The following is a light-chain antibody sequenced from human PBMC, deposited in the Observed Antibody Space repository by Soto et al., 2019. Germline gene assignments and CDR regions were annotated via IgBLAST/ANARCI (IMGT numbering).Light chain of an antibody. V-gene: IGLV2-14*01. CDR1: SSDIGGSNS. CDR3: SSSSTSGTLVV. Sequence: QPVLTQPASVSGSPGQTIIISCTGTSSDIGGSNSVSWYQQHPDRAPKLILFDVSHRPSKIPDRFSGSQSGTTAFLTISGLQAVDEADYYCSSSSTSGTLVVFGGGTKLTVL. J-gene: IGLJ3*02. CDR2: DVS.